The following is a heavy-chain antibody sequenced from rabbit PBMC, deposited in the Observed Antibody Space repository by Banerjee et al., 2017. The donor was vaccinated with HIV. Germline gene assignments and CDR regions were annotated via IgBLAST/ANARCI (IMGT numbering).Heavy chain of an antibody. CDR2: IGVGSSAGT. CDR3: ARESHGTDATGGMDL. V-gene: IGHV1S40*01. J-gene: IGHJ6*01. CDR1: GFSFRTSSS. Sequence: QSLEESGGGLVKPGASLTLPCQASGFSFRTSSSMYWVRQAPGKGLEWIACIGVGSSAGTYYASWAKGRFTISKTSSTTVTLQMTNLTAADTATYFCARESHGTDATGGMDLWGPGTLVTVS. D-gene: IGHD6-1*01.